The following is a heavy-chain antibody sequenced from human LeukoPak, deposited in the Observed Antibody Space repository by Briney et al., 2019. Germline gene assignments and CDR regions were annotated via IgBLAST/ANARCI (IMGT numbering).Heavy chain of an antibody. Sequence: GGSLRLSCAASGFTFSSSSISWVRQAPGKGLEWVSAITDAVDSTHYADSVKGRFTISSDNSKNTVYLQMNSLRPEDMAVYYCAKEIFSGLLYIDYWGQGTLVTVSS. D-gene: IGHD5-12*01. CDR1: GFTFSSSS. CDR3: AKEIFSGLLYIDY. V-gene: IGHV3-23*01. CDR2: ITDAVDST. J-gene: IGHJ4*02.